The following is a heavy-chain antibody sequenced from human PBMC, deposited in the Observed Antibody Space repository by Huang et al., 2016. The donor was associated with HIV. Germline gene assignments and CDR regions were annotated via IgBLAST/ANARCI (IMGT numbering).Heavy chain of an antibody. Sequence: QVQVVESGGGLVKPGGSLRLSCAASGFTFSDYYMNGIRQAPGKGLEWGYYMGSIGSIIYYADSVKGRFTISRDNAKNSLYLQMNSLRAEDTAVYYCARDSNWNFRYFDYWGQGTLVTVSS. J-gene: IGHJ4*02. CDR2: MGSIGSII. CDR3: ARDSNWNFRYFDY. D-gene: IGHD1-7*01. CDR1: GFTFSDYY. V-gene: IGHV3-11*01.